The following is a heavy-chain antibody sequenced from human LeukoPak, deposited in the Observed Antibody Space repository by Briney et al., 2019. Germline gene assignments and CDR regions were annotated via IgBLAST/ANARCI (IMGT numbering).Heavy chain of an antibody. J-gene: IGHJ4*02. V-gene: IGHV3-43D*04. CDR2: ISWDGGST. D-gene: IGHD3-22*01. CDR1: GFTFDDYA. CDR3: AKAGSGYSVYYFDY. Sequence: GGFLRLSCAASGFTFDDYAMHWVRQAPGKGLEWVSLISWDGGSTYYADSVKGRFTISRDNSKNSLYLQLNSLRAEDTALYYCAKAGSGYSVYYFDYWGQGTLVTVSS.